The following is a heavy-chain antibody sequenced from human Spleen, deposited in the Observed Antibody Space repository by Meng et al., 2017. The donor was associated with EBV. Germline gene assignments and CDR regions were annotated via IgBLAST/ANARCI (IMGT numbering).Heavy chain of an antibody. Sequence: QGRLGRAGVGVTKPGASVKVSCKAAGYRFSGFYIHWVRQAPGQGLGWMGRINPNSGVTNYAQKFQDRVTMTRDTSISTAYMELSRLSFDDTAMYYCAREGMGVFDYWGQGTLVTVSS. CDR1: GYRFSGFY. J-gene: IGHJ4*02. CDR2: INPNSGVT. D-gene: IGHD3-10*01. V-gene: IGHV1-2*06. CDR3: AREGMGVFDY.